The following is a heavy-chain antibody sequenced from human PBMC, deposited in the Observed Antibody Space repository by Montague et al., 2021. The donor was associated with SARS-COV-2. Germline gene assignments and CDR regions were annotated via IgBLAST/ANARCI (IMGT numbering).Heavy chain of an antibody. J-gene: IGHJ4*02. Sequence: PALVKPTQTLTLTCTFSGFSLSTRGMRASWIRQPPGKALEWLACMDWDDEKFYSTSLKTRLSISKDTSKNQVVLTMTNMDPVDTATYYCAHRRPGSGSYYFDYWGQGTLVTVSS. CDR1: GFSLSTRGMR. CDR2: MDWDDEK. D-gene: IGHD3-10*01. V-gene: IGHV2-70*04. CDR3: AHRRPGSGSYYFDY.